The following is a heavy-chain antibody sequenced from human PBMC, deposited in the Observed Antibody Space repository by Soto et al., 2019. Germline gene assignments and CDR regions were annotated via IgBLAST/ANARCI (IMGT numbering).Heavy chain of an antibody. Sequence: PSETLSLPWTVSAGSIRSGGYYWSWIRQHPGKGLEWIGYIYYSGSTYYNPSLKSRVTISVDTSKNQFSLKLSSVTAADTAVYYCARSLSRISCCVGSCSPGYHYGMDVPGQRSTVIVSS. D-gene: IGHD2-15*01. CDR1: AGSIRSGGYY. J-gene: IGHJ6*02. CDR3: ARSLSRISCCVGSCSPGYHYGMDV. CDR2: IYYSGST. V-gene: IGHV4-31*02.